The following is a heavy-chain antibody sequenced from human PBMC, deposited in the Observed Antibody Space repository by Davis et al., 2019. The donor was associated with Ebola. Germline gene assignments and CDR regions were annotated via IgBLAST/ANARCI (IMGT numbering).Heavy chain of an antibody. CDR1: GFTFSSYD. Sequence: ESLNIPCAASGFTFSSYDMHRVRQATGKGLEWVSAIGTAGDPYYPGSVKGRFTISRENAKNSLYLQMNSLRAEDTAVYYCAKEENGGLFENWGQGTLVTVSS. D-gene: IGHD3-16*01. CDR3: AKEENGGLFEN. CDR2: IGTAGDP. V-gene: IGHV3-13*05. J-gene: IGHJ4*02.